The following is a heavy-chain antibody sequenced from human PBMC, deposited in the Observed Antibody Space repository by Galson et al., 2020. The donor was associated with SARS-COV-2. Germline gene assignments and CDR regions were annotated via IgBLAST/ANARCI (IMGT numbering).Heavy chain of an antibody. Sequence: GGSLRLSCAASGFTXXXXAMXXXXXXXGXXXEXXXXXXXXXXXSYYADSVKGRFTISRDNSKDTLYLQLNSLRLEDTAMYFCAKGEVRWFKESIGSWGRGARVNVS. V-gene: IGHV3-30*04. D-gene: IGHD3-10*01. CDR2: XXXXXXXS. CDR3: AKGEVRWFKESIGS. J-gene: IGHJ4*02. CDR1: GFTXXXXA.